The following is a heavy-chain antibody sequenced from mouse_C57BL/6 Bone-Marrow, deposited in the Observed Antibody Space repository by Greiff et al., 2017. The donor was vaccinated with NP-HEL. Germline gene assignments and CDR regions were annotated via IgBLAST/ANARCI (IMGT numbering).Heavy chain of an antibody. D-gene: IGHD1-1*01. Sequence: EVQLQQSGPVLVKPGASVKMFCTASGYTFTDYYMNWVKQSHGKSLEWIGVINPYNGGTSYNQKFKGKATFTVDKPSSTAYMELNSLTSEDSAVYYCARTGSSPAWFAYWGQGTLVTVSA. J-gene: IGHJ3*01. V-gene: IGHV1-19*01. CDR1: GYTFTDYY. CDR3: ARTGSSPAWFAY. CDR2: INPYNGGT.